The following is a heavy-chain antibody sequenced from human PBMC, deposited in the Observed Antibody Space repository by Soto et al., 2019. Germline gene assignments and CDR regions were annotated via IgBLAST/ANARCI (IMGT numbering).Heavy chain of an antibody. CDR1: GDTFGKYG. D-gene: IGHD2-15*01. J-gene: IGHJ4*02. V-gene: IGHV1-18*01. CDR2: ISVYHGNK. CDR3: AKDCSGASCGFDI. Sequence: QVQLVQSGTEVKKPGASVKVSCKASGDTFGKYGISWVRQAPGQGLEWVGWISVYHGNKVHAQKFRGRVNMTTDTSTSTADVELGSLNSDETAIYYCAKDCSGASCGFDIWCQGTLVTVSS.